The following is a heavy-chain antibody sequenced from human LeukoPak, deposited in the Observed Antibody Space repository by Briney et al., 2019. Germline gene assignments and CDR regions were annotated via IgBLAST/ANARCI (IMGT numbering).Heavy chain of an antibody. J-gene: IGHJ4*02. V-gene: IGHV1-2*02. CDR2: INPNGGAT. CDR3: ARDIPNSGYDGGY. Sequence: GASVKVSCKASGYTFTDYYMHWVRQAPGQGLEWMGWINPNGGATEYAQRFQGRDTMTRDTSIRTAYLDLSRLTSDDTAVYYCARDIPNSGYDGGYWGQGTLVTVSS. D-gene: IGHD5-12*01. CDR1: GYTFTDYY.